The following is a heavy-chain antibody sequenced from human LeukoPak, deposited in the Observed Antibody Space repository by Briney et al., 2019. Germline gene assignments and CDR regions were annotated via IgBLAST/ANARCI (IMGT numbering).Heavy chain of an antibody. CDR3: ARLDYATGAGD. V-gene: IGHV3-53*01. CDR1: GFTVTNNY. D-gene: IGHD6-19*01. J-gene: IGHJ4*02. Sequence: PGGSLRRSCAASGFTVTNNYMSWVRRAPGKGREWGAVIYSGDSRNYADSVKGRFTISSDKSKNTLYLQLNSLRAEDTAVYYCARLDYATGAGDWGQGTLVTVSS. CDR2: IYSGDSR.